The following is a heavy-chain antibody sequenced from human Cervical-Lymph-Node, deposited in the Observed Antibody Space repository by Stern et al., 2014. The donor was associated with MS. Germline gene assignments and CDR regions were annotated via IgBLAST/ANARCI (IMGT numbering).Heavy chain of an antibody. D-gene: IGHD1-20*01. V-gene: IGHV1-69*01. CDR2: LTPIFGSA. CDR1: GGTFSTYA. J-gene: IGHJ6*02. CDR3: AREYNWNDRFYGMDV. Sequence: VQLVESGAEVKKPGSSVKVSCKASGGTFSTYAISWVRQAPGQGLEWMGGLTPIFGSANYAQKFQGRVTITADESTSTAYMELSRLRSEDTAVYYCAREYNWNDRFYGMDVWGQGTTVTVSS.